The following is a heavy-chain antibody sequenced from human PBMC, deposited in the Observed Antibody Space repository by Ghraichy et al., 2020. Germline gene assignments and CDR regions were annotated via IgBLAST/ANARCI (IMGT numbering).Heavy chain of an antibody. J-gene: IGHJ4*02. CDR2: ISWDGGST. CDR1: GFTFDDYT. CDR3: AKDGADSSGWYYFDY. V-gene: IGHV3-43*01. Sequence: GGSLRLSCAASGFTFDDYTMHWVRQAPGKGLEWVSLISWDGGSTYYADSVKGRFTISRDNSKNSLYLQMNSLRTEDTALYYCAKDGADSSGWYYFDYWGQGTLVTVSS. D-gene: IGHD6-19*01.